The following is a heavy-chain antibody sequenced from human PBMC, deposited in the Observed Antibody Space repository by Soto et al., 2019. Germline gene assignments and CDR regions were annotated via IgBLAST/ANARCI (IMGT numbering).Heavy chain of an antibody. CDR2: IPNNGSP. CDR3: ARIGWGGDS. V-gene: IGHV4-61*01. J-gene: IGHJ4*02. D-gene: IGHD7-27*01. Sequence: PSETLSLTCSVSGGSVRTGSYDWSWIRQPPGKGLEWIGFIPNNGSPDYNPSLKSRVVVSIDRSKNQFSLKVNSVTAADTAVYFCARIGWGGDSWGQGTLVTVSS. CDR1: GGSVRTGSYD.